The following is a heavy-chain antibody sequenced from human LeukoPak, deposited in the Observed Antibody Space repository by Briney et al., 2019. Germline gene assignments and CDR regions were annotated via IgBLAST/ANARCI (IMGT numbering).Heavy chain of an antibody. Sequence: ASVKVSCKASGYTFTAYYMHWVRQAPGQGLEWMGWINPNSGGTNYAQKFQGRVTMTRDTSISTACMELRRLTSDDTAVYYCARRGPRGSIVDEGFDIWGQGTMVTVSS. CDR2: INPNSGGT. V-gene: IGHV1-2*02. CDR3: ARRGPRGSIVDEGFDI. D-gene: IGHD3-22*01. CDR1: GYTFTAYY. J-gene: IGHJ3*02.